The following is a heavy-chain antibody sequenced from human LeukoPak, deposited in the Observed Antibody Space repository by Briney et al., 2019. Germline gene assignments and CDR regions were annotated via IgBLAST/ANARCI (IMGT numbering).Heavy chain of an antibody. CDR1: GFAFSSYA. J-gene: IGHJ4*02. Sequence: GGSLRLSCAASGFAFSSYAMHWVRQAPGKGLEWVAVISYDGSNKYYADSVKGRFTISRDNSKNTLYLQMNSLRVEDTAVYYCARGAHHDSSVLDYWGQGTLVTVSS. CDR2: ISYDGSNK. D-gene: IGHD3-22*01. CDR3: ARGAHHDSSVLDY. V-gene: IGHV3-30*14.